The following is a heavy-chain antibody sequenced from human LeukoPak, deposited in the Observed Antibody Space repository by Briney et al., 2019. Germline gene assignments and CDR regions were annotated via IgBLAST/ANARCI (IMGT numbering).Heavy chain of an antibody. J-gene: IGHJ4*02. D-gene: IGHD2-8*01. CDR1: RXTFSSYG. CDR3: ARDRMVYFDY. V-gene: IGHV3-30*03. Sequence: PGGSLRLSCAASRXTFSSYGMHWVRQAPGKGLEWVAVISYDGSIKYYADSVKGRFTISRDNSKNTLYLQMNSLRTEDTAVYYCARDRMVYFDYWGQGTLVTVSA. CDR2: ISYDGSIK.